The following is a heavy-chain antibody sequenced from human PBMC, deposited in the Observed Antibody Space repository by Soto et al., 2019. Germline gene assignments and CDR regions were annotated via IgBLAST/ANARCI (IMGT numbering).Heavy chain of an antibody. CDR1: GGTFNFYG. CDR3: ARIGVSSGHESPDFDS. V-gene: IGHV1-18*01. CDR2: ISGFNGNT. D-gene: IGHD3-16*01. Sequence: ASVKVSCKASGGTFNFYGITWVRQAPGQGLEWMGWISGFNGNTNYAADLQSRVTMTTDTSTSPAYMELRGLSSDDTAVYYCARIGVSSGHESPDFDSWGQGTLVTVSS. J-gene: IGHJ4*02.